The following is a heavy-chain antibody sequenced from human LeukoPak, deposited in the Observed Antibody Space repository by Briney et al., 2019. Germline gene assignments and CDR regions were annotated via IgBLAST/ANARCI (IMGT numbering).Heavy chain of an antibody. Sequence: PSETLSLTCTVSGYSISSGYYWGWIRQPPGKGLEWIRSISHSRSTYYNPSLKSRVTISVDTSKNQFSLKLSSVTAADTAVYYCAGLGGITMVRGVNSPWGQGTLVTVSS. V-gene: IGHV4-38-2*02. CDR3: AGLGGITMVRGVNSP. D-gene: IGHD3-10*01. J-gene: IGHJ4*02. CDR1: GYSISSGYY. CDR2: ISHSRST.